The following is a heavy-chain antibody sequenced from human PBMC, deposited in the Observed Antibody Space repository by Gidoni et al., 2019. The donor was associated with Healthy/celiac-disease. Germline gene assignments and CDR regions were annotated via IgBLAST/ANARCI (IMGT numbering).Heavy chain of an antibody. J-gene: IGHJ4*02. V-gene: IGHV3-23*01. CDR3: EKDSTEGQPQDY. Sequence: EVQLLESGGGLVQPGGSLRLSCAASGFTFRRYAMSWVRQAPGKGLEWVSAISGSGGSTYYADSVKGRFTISRDNSKNTMYLKMNSLRAEDTAVYYCEKDSTEGQPQDYWGQGTLVTVSS. D-gene: IGHD6-13*01. CDR1: GFTFRRYA. CDR2: ISGSGGST.